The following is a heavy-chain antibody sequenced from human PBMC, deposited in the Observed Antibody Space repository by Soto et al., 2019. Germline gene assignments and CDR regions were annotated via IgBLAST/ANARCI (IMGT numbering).Heavy chain of an antibody. CDR1: GGSISSSSYY. Sequence: SETLSLTCTVSGGSISSSSYYWGWIRQPPGKGLEWIGYIYYSGSTNYNPSLKSRVTISVDTSKNQFSLKLSSVTAADTAVYYCARAFWSGYYFFDYWGQGTLVTAPQ. D-gene: IGHD3-3*01. CDR2: IYYSGST. V-gene: IGHV4-61*05. CDR3: ARAFWSGYYFFDY. J-gene: IGHJ4*02.